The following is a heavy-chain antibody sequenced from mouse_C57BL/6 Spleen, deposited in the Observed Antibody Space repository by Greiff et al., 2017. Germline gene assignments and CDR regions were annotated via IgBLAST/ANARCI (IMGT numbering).Heavy chain of an antibody. D-gene: IGHD1-1*01. CDR3: ARSPFSTVVGPYAMGY. V-gene: IGHV1-81*01. Sequence: QVQLQQSGAELARPGASVKLSCKASGYTFTSYGISWVKQRTGQGLEWIGEIYPRSGNTYYNEKFKGKATLTADKSSSTAYMELRSLTSEDSAVYFCARSPFSTVVGPYAMGYWGQGTSVTVSS. J-gene: IGHJ4*01. CDR2: IYPRSGNT. CDR1: GYTFTSYG.